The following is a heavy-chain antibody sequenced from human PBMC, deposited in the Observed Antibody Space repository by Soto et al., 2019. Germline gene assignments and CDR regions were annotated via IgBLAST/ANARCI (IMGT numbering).Heavy chain of an antibody. D-gene: IGHD6-19*01. Sequence: PDKLSRTWTVSCGPLVRRNFSWGWIRQSPRQGLEWIGGFYSSGGTTYNPSLKSRVTISADMSKNQFSLNLSSLTAADTAVYYCARLAVVLADQWGQG. CDR3: ARLAVVLADQ. V-gene: IGHV4-39*01. J-gene: IGHJ4*02. CDR1: CGPLVRRNFS. CDR2: FYSSGGT.